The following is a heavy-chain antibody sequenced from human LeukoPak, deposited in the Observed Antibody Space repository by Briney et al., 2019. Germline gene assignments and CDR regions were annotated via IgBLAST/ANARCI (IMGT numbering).Heavy chain of an antibody. Sequence: GASVKVSCKASGYIFTGNYMQWVRQAPGQGLEWMGRINPNRGGTNCAQKFQGRVTMTRDTSISTAYIELIRLRSDDTAVCYCARAIEMYAFDIWGQGTMVTVSS. J-gene: IGHJ3*02. CDR3: ARAIEMYAFDI. CDR2: INPNRGGT. CDR1: GYIFTGNY. D-gene: IGHD5-24*01. V-gene: IGHV1-2*06.